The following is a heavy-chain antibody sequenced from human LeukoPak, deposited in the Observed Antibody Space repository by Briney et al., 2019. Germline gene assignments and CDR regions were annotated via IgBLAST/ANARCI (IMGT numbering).Heavy chain of an antibody. J-gene: IGHJ4*02. CDR3: APDTIFGAY. V-gene: IGHV3-21*01. CDR2: ISTSSGHI. D-gene: IGHD3-3*01. Sequence: GVLRLSCAASGFTFNTYNMNWVRQAPRKGLEWVSSISTSSGHIYYADSVKGRFTISRDNAKNSLYLQMNSLRAEDTAVYYCAPDTIFGAYWGQGTLVTVSS. CDR1: GFTFNTYN.